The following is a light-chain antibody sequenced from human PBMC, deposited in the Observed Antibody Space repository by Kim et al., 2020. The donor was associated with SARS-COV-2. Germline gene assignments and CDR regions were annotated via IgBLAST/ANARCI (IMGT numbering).Light chain of an antibody. CDR1: QSISTY. CDR2: GAS. V-gene: IGKV3-15*01. Sequence: EIVMTQSPATLSVSPGERATLSCRASQSISTYLAWYQQKPGQAHRLLIYGASTRATGVPARFSASGSGTEFTLTISSLQSDDFAVYFCHQYNDWPPGDTFGQGTKVDIK. J-gene: IGKJ2*01. CDR3: HQYNDWPPGDT.